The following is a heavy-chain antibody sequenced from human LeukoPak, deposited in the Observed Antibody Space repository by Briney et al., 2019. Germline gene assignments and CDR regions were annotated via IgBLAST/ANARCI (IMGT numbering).Heavy chain of an antibody. D-gene: IGHD3-3*01. CDR1: GYTFTSYY. CDR3: AREFRTYYDFWSGFYIFEY. Sequence: GASVKVSCKASGYTFTSYYMHWVRQAPGQGLEWMGIINPSGGSTSYAQKFQGRVTMTRDTSTSTVYMELSSLRSEDTAVYYCAREFRTYYDFWSGFYIFEYWGQGTLVTVSS. V-gene: IGHV1-46*01. CDR2: INPSGGST. J-gene: IGHJ4*02.